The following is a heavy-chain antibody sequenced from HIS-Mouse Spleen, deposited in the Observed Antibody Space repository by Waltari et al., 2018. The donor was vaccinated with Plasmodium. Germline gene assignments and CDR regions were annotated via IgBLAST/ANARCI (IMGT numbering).Heavy chain of an antibody. V-gene: IGHV1-2*02. CDR2: SNTNSGGT. CDR1: GHTFTGYY. Sequence: QVQLVQSGAEVKKPGASVKVPCKASGHTFTGYYMHWVRQAPGQGLEWMGRSNTNSGGTNYAKKFQGRVTMTRDTSISTAYMELSRLGSDETAVYYCARDGPGETSFDYWGQGTLVTVSS. J-gene: IGHJ4*02. D-gene: IGHD3-16*01. CDR3: ARDGPGETSFDY.